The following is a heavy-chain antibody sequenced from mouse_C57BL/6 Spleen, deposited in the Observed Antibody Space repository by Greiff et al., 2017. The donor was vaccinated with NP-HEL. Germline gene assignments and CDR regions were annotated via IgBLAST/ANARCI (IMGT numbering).Heavy chain of an antibody. CDR3: SRRWSSSPFAY. Sequence: EVQLQQSGPELVKPGASVKISCKASGYTFTDYYMNWVKQSHGKSLEWIGDINPNNGGTSYNQKFKGKATLTVDKSSSTAYMELRSLTSEDSAVYYCSRRWSSSPFAYWGQGTLVTVSA. V-gene: IGHV1-26*01. CDR1: GYTFTDYY. D-gene: IGHD1-1*01. CDR2: INPNNGGT. J-gene: IGHJ3*01.